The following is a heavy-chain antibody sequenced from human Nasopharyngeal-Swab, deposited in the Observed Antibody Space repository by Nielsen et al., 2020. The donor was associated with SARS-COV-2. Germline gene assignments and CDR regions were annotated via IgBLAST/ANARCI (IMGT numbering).Heavy chain of an antibody. CDR3: AKEPVACSGGSCYGDWYSGL. V-gene: IGHV3-30*18. Sequence: GESLKISCAASGFTFSNYGMHWVRQAPGKGLEWVALISYDGSNEYYPDSVKGRFTISRDNSKNMLYLQMNSLTVEDTAVYYCAKEPVACSGGSCYGDWYSGLWGPGTLVTVSS. J-gene: IGHJ2*01. CDR1: GFTFSNYG. CDR2: ISYDGSNE. D-gene: IGHD2-15*01.